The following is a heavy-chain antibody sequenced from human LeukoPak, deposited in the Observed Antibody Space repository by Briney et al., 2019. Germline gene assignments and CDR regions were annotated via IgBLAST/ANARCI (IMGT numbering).Heavy chain of an antibody. CDR1: IGSISSSKW. V-gene: IGHV4-4*02. CDR3: AKTNWNDWGDFDI. J-gene: IGHJ3*02. Sequence: SETLSLTCSVSIGSISSSKWWSWVRQSPVKGLEWIGEIYLYGTTNYNPSFTSRVTMSVDRSRNQFSLKLTSVTAADTAVYYCAKTNWNDWGDFDIWGQGTMVTVSS. CDR2: IYLYGTT. D-gene: IGHD1-1*01.